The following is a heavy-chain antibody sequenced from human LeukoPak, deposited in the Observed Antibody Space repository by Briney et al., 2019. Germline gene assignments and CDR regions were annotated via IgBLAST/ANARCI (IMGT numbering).Heavy chain of an antibody. CDR3: TRGPGYSSSWSFY. D-gene: IGHD6-13*01. CDR2: IKQDGSEK. CDR1: GFTFSRYW. V-gene: IGHV3-7*01. J-gene: IGHJ4*02. Sequence: AGGSLRLSCAASGFTFSRYWMSWVRQAPGKGLEWVANIKQDGSEKYSVDSVKGRFTISRDNAKKSMYLQMNSLRAEDTAVYYCTRGPGYSSSWSFYWGQGTLVTVSS.